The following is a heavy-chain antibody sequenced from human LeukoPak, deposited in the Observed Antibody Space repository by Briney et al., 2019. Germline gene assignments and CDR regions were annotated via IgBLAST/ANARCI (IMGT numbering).Heavy chain of an antibody. J-gene: IGHJ4*02. CDR3: ARGSPAIFGVVIMNFGVDY. CDR2: IYYSGST. Sequence: SETLSLTCSFFGGSISSYYWSWIRQPPGKGLEWIGYIYYSGSTNYNPSLKSRVTISVDTSKNQFSLKLRSVTAADTAVYYCARGSPAIFGVVIMNFGVDYWGQGALVTVSS. CDR1: GGSISSYY. D-gene: IGHD3-3*01. V-gene: IGHV4-59*01.